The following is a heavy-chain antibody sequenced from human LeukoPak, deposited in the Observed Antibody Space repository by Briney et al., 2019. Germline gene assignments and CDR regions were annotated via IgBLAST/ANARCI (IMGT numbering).Heavy chain of an antibody. V-gene: IGHV3-30-3*01. CDR3: ARGNAHAFDI. CDR1: GFTFSSYA. J-gene: IGHJ3*02. Sequence: PGRSLRLSCAASGFTFSSYAMHWVRQAPGKGLEWVAVISYDGSNKYYADSVKGRFTISRDNAKNTLYLQMNSLRAEDTAVYYCARGNAHAFDIWGRGTMVTVSS. D-gene: IGHD1-1*01. CDR2: ISYDGSNK.